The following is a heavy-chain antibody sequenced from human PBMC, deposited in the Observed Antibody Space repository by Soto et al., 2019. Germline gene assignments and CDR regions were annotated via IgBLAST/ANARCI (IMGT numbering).Heavy chain of an antibody. CDR3: VGGRDYDY. J-gene: IGHJ4*02. CDR1: SGSITTSVL. CDR2: IAHDGHT. D-gene: IGHD1-26*01. V-gene: IGHV4-4*02. Sequence: VQLKESGPGLVRPSGTLSLTCDVSSGSITTSVLWTWVRQFPGKGLEWIGEIAHDGHTNYYPSLSGRVTMSVDLSNSQFSLNVASVTAADTAVYFCVGGRDYDYWGQGTLVTVSS.